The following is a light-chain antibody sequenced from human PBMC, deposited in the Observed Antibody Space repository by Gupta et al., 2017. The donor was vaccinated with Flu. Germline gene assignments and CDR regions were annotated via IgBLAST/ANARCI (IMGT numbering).Light chain of an antibody. Sequence: LVMTQAPATLSVSPGERATLSCRASQSVSSNLAWYQQKPGQAPRLLIYGASTRATGIPARFSGSGSGTEFTLTISSLQSEDFAVYYCKQYNNWPPLTFGGGTKVEIK. CDR1: QSVSSN. J-gene: IGKJ4*01. V-gene: IGKV3-15*01. CDR2: GAS. CDR3: KQYNNWPPLT.